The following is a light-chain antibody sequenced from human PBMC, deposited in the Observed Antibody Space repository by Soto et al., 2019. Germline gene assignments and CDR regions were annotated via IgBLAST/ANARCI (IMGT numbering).Light chain of an antibody. CDR3: QHYGSSPWT. CDR2: GAS. J-gene: IGKJ1*01. Sequence: EIVLTQSPGTLSLSPGERATLSCMASQSVSSNLAWYQQKPGQAPRLLIYGASTRATGIPARFSGSGSGTEFTLTISSLQSEDFAVYYCQHYGSSPWTFGQGTKVDIK. V-gene: IGKV3-15*01. CDR1: QSVSSN.